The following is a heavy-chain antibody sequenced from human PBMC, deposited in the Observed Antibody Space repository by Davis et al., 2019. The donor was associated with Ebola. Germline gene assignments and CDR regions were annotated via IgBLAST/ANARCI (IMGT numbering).Heavy chain of an antibody. V-gene: IGHV3-7*03. CDR1: GFAFSIHW. CDR3: VRVSTQHFDWLIAD. D-gene: IGHD3-9*01. CDR2: IRQDGGET. J-gene: IGHJ4*02. Sequence: GESLKISCAAASGFAFSIHWMTWVRQAPGKGLEWVANIRQDGGETYYADSVKGRFTISRDNAKKSVYLQMNSLRVEDTALYHCVRVSTQHFDWLIADWGQGILVTVSS.